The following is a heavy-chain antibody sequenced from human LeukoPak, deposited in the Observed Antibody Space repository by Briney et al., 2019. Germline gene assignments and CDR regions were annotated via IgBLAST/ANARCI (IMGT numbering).Heavy chain of an antibody. D-gene: IGHD2-15*01. Sequence: QSGGPLRLSCAASGLTFQNYAMYWVRLAPGKGLEWVSSISGSGGSTYYADSVKGRFTISRDNSKSTLSLQMNSLRAEDTAVYYCAKDRSGRWATVASDIWGQGTMVTVSS. V-gene: IGHV3-23*01. CDR2: ISGSGGST. CDR3: AKDRSGRWATVASDI. CDR1: GLTFQNYA. J-gene: IGHJ3*02.